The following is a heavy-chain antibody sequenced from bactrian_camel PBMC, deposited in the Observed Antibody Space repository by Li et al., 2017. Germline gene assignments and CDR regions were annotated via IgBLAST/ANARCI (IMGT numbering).Heavy chain of an antibody. CDR3: AAEGGIIVAAGYDY. Sequence: VQLVESGGGLVQPGGSLRLSCAASGLAFADYTMNWVRQAPGKGFGWVSRITSDGRSTFYADSVKGRFTISRDNAENTVYLQLNSLKSEDTAVYYCAAEGGIIVAAGYDYWGQGTQVTVS. J-gene: IGHJ4*01. V-gene: IGHV3S36*01. CDR2: ITSDGRST. CDR1: GLAFADYT. D-gene: IGHD1*01.